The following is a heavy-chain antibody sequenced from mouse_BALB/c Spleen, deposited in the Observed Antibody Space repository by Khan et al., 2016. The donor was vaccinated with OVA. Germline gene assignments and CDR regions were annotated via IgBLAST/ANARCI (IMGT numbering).Heavy chain of an antibody. J-gene: IGHJ2*01. CDR3: AKNSNGYFDY. V-gene: IGHV2-2*02. CDR1: DFSLTNYG. Sequence: VQLQESGPGLVQPSQSLSITCTVSDFSLTNYGVHWVRQSPGKGLEWLGVIWSGGITDYNETFISRLSISKDISKSQVFFKMNSLQANDTAIYYCAKNSNGYFDYWGQGTTLTVSS. CDR2: IWSGGIT. D-gene: IGHD2-5*01.